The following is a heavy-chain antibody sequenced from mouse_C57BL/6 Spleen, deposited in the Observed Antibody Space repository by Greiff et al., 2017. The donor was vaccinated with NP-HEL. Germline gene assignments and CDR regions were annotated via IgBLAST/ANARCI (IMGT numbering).Heavy chain of an antibody. V-gene: IGHV1-59*01. CDR2: IDPSDSYT. CDR1: GYTFTSYW. Sequence: VQLQQPGAELVRPGTSVKLSCKASGYTFTSYWMHWVKQRPGQGLEWIGVIDPSDSYTNYNQKFKGKATLTVDTSSSTAYMQLSSLTSEDSAVYYCARGGGLYAMDYWGQGTSVTVSS. CDR3: ARGGGLYAMDY. J-gene: IGHJ4*01.